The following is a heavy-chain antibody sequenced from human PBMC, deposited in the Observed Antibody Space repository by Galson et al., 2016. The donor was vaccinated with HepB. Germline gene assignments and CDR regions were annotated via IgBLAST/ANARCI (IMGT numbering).Heavy chain of an antibody. D-gene: IGHD4-11*01. Sequence: SLRLSCAASGFTFSDSGIHWVCQSSARGLAWLGRIRSKVNNYSTEYSESLKGRFIISRDDSNNTAYLPMNSLETEYTAVYYCVRHLHSNYLESWGQGTRVTVSS. CDR3: VRHLHSNYLES. V-gene: IGHV3-73*01. CDR1: GFTFSDSG. CDR2: IRSKVNNYST. J-gene: IGHJ4*02.